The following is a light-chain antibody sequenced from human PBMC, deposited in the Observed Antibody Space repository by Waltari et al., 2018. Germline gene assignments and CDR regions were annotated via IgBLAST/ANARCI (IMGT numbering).Light chain of an antibody. Sequence: DIQLTQSPPFLSSSVWYIVHIPCRASQYISSYLACYQQKVDKAPQLLIYTTSTLASGVPSRFSGSGSGTDFTLTITSLQPDDFATYYCQQLHRYPPTFGPGTTVDVK. CDR2: TTS. CDR3: QQLHRYPPT. V-gene: IGKV1-9*01. CDR1: QYISSY. J-gene: IGKJ3*01.